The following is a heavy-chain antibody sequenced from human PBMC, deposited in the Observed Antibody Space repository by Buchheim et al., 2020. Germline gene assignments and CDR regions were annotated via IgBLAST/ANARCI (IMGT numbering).Heavy chain of an antibody. CDR3: AHGPDILTGYAFDY. CDR1: GFTFSSYA. CDR2: ITDTGGNT. D-gene: IGHD3-9*01. V-gene: IGHV3-23*01. J-gene: IGHJ4*02. Sequence: EVQLLESGGVLVQPGGSLRLSCAASGFTFSSYAMSWVRQAPGKGLNWVSSITDTGGNTYYAGYVKGRFTITRDHSKNTLYLQMNSLRAEDTAVYYCAHGPDILTGYAFDYWGQGT.